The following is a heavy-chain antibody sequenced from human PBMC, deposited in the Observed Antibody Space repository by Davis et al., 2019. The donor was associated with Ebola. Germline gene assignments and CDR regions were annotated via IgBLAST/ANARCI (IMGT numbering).Heavy chain of an antibody. V-gene: IGHV4-59*08. CDR1: GGSISSYY. J-gene: IGHJ5*02. Sequence: PSETLSLTCTVSGGSISSYYWSWIRQPPGKGLEWIGYIYYSGSTNYNPSLKSRVTISVDTSKNQFSLKLSSVTAADTAVYYCARRGQQLGNWFDPWGQGTLVTVSS. CDR2: IYYSGST. CDR3: ARRGQQLGNWFDP. D-gene: IGHD6-13*01.